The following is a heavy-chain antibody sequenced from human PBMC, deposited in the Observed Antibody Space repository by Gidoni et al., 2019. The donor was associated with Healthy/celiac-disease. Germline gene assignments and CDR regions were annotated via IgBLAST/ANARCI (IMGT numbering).Heavy chain of an antibody. CDR1: GFTFSSYA. Sequence: EVQLLESGGGLVQPGGSLRLSCAASGFTFSSYAMRWVRQAPGNGLEWVSAISGSGGSTDYADSVKGRFTISRENSKNTLYLQRNSLRAEDTAVYYCAKDRAPGRIAAAGMGYFDYWGQGTLATVSS. CDR3: AKDRAPGRIAAAGMGYFDY. J-gene: IGHJ4*02. D-gene: IGHD6-13*01. V-gene: IGHV3-23*01. CDR2: ISGSGGST.